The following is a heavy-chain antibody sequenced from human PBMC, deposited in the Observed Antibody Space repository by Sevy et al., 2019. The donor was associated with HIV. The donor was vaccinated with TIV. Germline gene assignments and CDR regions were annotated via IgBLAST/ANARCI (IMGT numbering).Heavy chain of an antibody. CDR1: GFSFRSYP. J-gene: IGHJ3*01. CDR3: AKEYDYIWGCFRQMSYAFDV. V-gene: IGHV3-23*01. CDR2: ISGSGDST. Sequence: GGSLRLSCAASGFSFRSYPMTWVRQAPGKGLEWVSTISGSGDSTYYAASVKGRFTISRDNSRNTLCLQMSSLRAEDTDVYYCAKEYDYIWGCFRQMSYAFDVWGQGTMVTVSS. D-gene: IGHD3-16*02.